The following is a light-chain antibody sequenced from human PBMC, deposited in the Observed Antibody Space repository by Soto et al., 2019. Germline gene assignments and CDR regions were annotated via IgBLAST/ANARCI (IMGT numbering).Light chain of an antibody. CDR2: GNS. V-gene: IGLV1-40*01. CDR3: QSYDSSLSGWV. J-gene: IGLJ3*02. Sequence: QSVLTQPPSVSGAPGQRVTISCTGSSSNIGAGYDVHWYQQLPGTAPKLLIYGNSTRPSGVPDRFSGSKSGPSASLAITGLQAEDEADYYCQSYDSSLSGWVFGGVTKQTVL. CDR1: SSNIGAGYD.